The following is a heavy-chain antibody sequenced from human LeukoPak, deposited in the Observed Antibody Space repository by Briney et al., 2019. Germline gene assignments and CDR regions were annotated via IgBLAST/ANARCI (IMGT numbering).Heavy chain of an antibody. J-gene: IGHJ5*02. Sequence: SETLSLTCAVYGGSSSGYYWSWIRQPPGKGLEWIGEMNHSGSTNYNPSLKSRVTISVDTSKNQFSLKLSSVTAADTAVYYCARDGTHGDYVWSNCFDPWGQGTLVTVSS. D-gene: IGHD4-17*01. V-gene: IGHV4-34*01. CDR3: ARDGTHGDYVWSNCFDP. CDR2: MNHSGST. CDR1: GGSSSGYY.